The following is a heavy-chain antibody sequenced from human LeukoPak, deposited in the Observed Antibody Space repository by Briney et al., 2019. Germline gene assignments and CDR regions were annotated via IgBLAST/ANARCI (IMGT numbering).Heavy chain of an antibody. D-gene: IGHD3-22*01. J-gene: IGHJ3*02. CDR3: ARDLGYYDSSGSFDI. CDR2: IKQDGSEK. Sequence: GGSLRLSCEASGFTFTSYGMSWVRQAPGKGLEWVANIKQDGSEKYYVDSVKGRFTISRDNAKNSLYMQMNSLRAEDTAVYYCARDLGYYDSSGSFDIWGQGTMVTVSS. CDR1: GFTFTSYG. V-gene: IGHV3-7*01.